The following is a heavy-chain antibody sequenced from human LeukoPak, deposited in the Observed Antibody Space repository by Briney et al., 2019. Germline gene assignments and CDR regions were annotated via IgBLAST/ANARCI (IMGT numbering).Heavy chain of an antibody. CDR2: SNPSGGST. V-gene: IGHV1-46*01. CDR1: GYTLTSYY. CDR3: ARDSTPTIVVVPAAKDPSFDY. Sequence: ASVKVSCKASGYTLTSYYMHWVRQAPGQGLEWMGISNPSGGSTSYAQKFQGRVTMTRDMSTSTVYMELSSLRSEDTAVYYCARDSTPTIVVVPAAKDPSFDYWGQGTLVTVSS. J-gene: IGHJ4*02. D-gene: IGHD2-2*01.